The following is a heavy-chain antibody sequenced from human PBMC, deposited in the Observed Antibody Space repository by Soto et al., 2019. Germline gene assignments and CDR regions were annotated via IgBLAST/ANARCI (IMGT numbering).Heavy chain of an antibody. CDR2: IIPIFGTA. CDR3: GYLPDYYYGMDV. CDR1: GGTFSSYA. Sequence: QVQLVQSGAEVKKPGSSVKVSCKASGGTFSSYAISWVRQAPGQGLEWMGGIIPIFGTANYAQKFQGRVTITADESTSTDYRELSSLRSEDTAVYYCGYLPDYYYGMDVWGQGTTVTVSS. J-gene: IGHJ6*02. D-gene: IGHD2-15*01. V-gene: IGHV1-69*12.